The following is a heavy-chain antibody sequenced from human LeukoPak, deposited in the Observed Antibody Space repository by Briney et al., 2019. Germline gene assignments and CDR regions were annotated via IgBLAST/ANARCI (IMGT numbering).Heavy chain of an antibody. Sequence: GRSLRLSCAASGFIFDTYGMLWVRQAPGKGLDWVAVIAYDGSNQYHADSVKGRFTISRDNSKNTLYLQMNSLRGEYTTVYYCAKEKAIGTINYGMDVWGQGTTVTVSS. J-gene: IGHJ6*02. V-gene: IGHV3-30*18. CDR1: GFIFDTYG. CDR3: AKEKAIGTINYGMDV. D-gene: IGHD1-1*01. CDR2: IAYDGSNQ.